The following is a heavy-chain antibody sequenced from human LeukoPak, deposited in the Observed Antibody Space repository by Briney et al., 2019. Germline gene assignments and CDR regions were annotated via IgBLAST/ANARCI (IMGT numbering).Heavy chain of an antibody. V-gene: IGHV4-61*02. D-gene: IGHD3-22*01. Sequence: TSETLSLTCTVSGGSISSGSYYWSWIRQPAGKGLEWIGRIYTSGSTNYNPSLKSRVTISVDTSKNQFSLKLSSVTAADTAVYYCARGAYYYDSSGYYWAHWFDPWGQGTLV. J-gene: IGHJ5*02. CDR3: ARGAYYYDSSGYYWAHWFDP. CDR1: GGSISSGSYY. CDR2: IYTSGST.